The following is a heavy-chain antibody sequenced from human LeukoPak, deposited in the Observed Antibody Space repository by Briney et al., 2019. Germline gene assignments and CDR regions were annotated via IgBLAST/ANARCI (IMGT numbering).Heavy chain of an antibody. CDR1: GVSIRSSNNF. CDR2: MHYSGTT. J-gene: IGHJ4*02. Sequence: PSETLSLTCTVSGVSIRSSNNFWGWIRQPPGKGLEWIGSMHYSGTTYYIPSLRSQATISVDTSKNQFSLKLSSVTAADTAVYYCARHEEEDGYNAKTFDFWGQGTLVTVSS. D-gene: IGHD5-24*01. V-gene: IGHV4-39*01. CDR3: ARHEEEDGYNAKTFDF.